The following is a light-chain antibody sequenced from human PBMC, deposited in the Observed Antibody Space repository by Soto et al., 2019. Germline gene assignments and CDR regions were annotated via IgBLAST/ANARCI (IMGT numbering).Light chain of an antibody. CDR1: QDVSRY. CDR3: HQLNSYVFA. Sequence: DIQLTQSPSFLSASVGDRVTITCRASQDVSRYLAWYQQKPGKAPNLLIYAASTLRSGVPSRFSGSGSETEFTLTISSLQPEDFATYYCHQLNSYVFAFCPGTKVDIK. CDR2: AAS. J-gene: IGKJ3*01. V-gene: IGKV1-9*01.